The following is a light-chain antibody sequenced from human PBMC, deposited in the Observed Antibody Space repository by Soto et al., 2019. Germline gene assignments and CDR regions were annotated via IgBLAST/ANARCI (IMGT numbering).Light chain of an antibody. CDR3: QTSYSTPRLT. CDR2: AAS. J-gene: IGKJ4*01. Sequence: DIQMTQSPSSLSASVGDRVTITCRASQSISIYLNWYQQKPGKATKFLIYAASSLQSGVPSRFSGSGSGTDFTLTISSLQPEDFATYYCQTSYSTPRLTFGGGTKVEIK. V-gene: IGKV1-39*01. CDR1: QSISIY.